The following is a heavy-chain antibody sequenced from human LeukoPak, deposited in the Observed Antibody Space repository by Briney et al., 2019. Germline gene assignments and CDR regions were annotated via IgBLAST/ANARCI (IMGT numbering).Heavy chain of an antibody. J-gene: IGHJ4*02. D-gene: IGHD4-17*01. CDR2: LSGDGSGT. CDR1: GFTFSTFW. Sequence: PAGSLRLSCVASGFTFSTFWMHWVSQAPGKGLLWVSRLSGDGSGTKYADSLKGRFTISRDNAKNTQYLQMNSLRAEDTAVYFCARASTTVPNLLDNWGQGTLVTVSS. V-gene: IGHV3-74*03. CDR3: ARASTTVPNLLDN.